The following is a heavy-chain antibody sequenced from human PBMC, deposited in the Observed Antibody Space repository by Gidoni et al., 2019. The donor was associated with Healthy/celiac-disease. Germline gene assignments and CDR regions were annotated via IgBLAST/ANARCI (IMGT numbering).Heavy chain of an antibody. CDR1: GLAFSSYG. V-gene: IGHV3-30*03. D-gene: IGHD3-10*01. J-gene: IGHJ4*02. CDR3: ARDGISASGAFDY. Sequence: QVQLVEAGGGVVQPGRSLRLSCAASGLAFSSYGMHWVRQAPGKGLGWGAVRSYDGSNTYYADSVKGRFTISRDNSKNTLYLQMNSLRAEDTAVYYCARDGISASGAFDYWGQGTLVTVSS. CDR2: RSYDGSNT.